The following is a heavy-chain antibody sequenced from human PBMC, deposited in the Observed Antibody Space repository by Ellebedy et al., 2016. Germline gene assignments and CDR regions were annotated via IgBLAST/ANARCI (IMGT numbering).Heavy chain of an antibody. CDR3: ARRSLPVTGYFDL. CDR1: GGSFSGYY. J-gene: IGHJ2*01. V-gene: IGHV4-59*08. Sequence: SETLSLTXAVYGGSFSGYYWSWIRQPPGKGLEWIGYIYYSGSTNYNPSLKSRVTISVDTSKNQFSLKLSSVTAADTAVYYCARRSLPVTGYFDLWGRGTLVTVSS. CDR2: IYYSGST.